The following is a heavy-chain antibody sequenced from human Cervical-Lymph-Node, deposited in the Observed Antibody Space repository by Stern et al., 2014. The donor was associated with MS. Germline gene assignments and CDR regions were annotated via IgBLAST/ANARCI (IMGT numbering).Heavy chain of an antibody. CDR1: GGTFSKFP. CDR2: IFPVFGTP. V-gene: IGHV1-69*01. CDR3: ALSSETSDRWYSLGYDL. D-gene: IGHD6-13*01. Sequence: VQLVESGAEETKPGSSVKVSCQASGGTFSKFPSSWVRQAPGQGLEWMGGIFPVFGTPTCAHEFRGRVTITADVSTSTVYMELSSLRSDDTAVYYCALSSETSDRWYSLGYDLWGQGTLVTVSS. J-gene: IGHJ5*02.